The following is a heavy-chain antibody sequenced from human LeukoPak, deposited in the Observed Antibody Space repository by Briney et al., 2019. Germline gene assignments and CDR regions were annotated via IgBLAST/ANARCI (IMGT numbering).Heavy chain of an antibody. Sequence: SETLSLTCAVSGGSISSGGYSWSWIRQPPGKGLEWIGCIYYSGSTYYNPSLKSRVTISVDTSKNQFSLKLSSVTAADTAVYYCARDDITGTGVDYWGQGTLVTVSS. CDR3: ARDDITGTGVDY. CDR2: IYYSGST. CDR1: GGSISSGGYS. D-gene: IGHD1-20*01. V-gene: IGHV4-30-4*07. J-gene: IGHJ4*02.